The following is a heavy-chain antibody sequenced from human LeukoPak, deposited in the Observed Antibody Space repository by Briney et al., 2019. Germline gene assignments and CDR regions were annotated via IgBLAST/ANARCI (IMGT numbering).Heavy chain of an antibody. J-gene: IGHJ4*02. CDR2: MNPDGSRI. Sequence: GGSLTLSCAVSGFTFSRYWMHWVRQAPGKGLVWVSRMNPDGSRIDYADSVKGRFTITRDNAKNTLYLQMNSLGVEDTAVYSCSSDFTGSDDFWGQGTLVTVSS. D-gene: IGHD2-15*01. CDR1: GFTFSRYW. CDR3: SSDFTGSDDF. V-gene: IGHV3-74*01.